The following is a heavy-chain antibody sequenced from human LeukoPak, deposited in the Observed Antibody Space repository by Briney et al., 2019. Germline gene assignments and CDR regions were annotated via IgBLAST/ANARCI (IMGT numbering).Heavy chain of an antibody. CDR3: ARASHDYGDYSHFDY. D-gene: IGHD4-17*01. V-gene: IGHV4-4*02. J-gene: IGHJ4*02. Sequence: PSETLSLTCAVSGGSISSSNWWSWVRQPPGKGLEWIGEIYRSGSANYNLSLKSRVTISVDKSKNQFSLRLSSVTAADTAVYYCARASHDYGDYSHFDYWGQGTLVTVSS. CDR2: IYRSGSA. CDR1: GGSISSSNW.